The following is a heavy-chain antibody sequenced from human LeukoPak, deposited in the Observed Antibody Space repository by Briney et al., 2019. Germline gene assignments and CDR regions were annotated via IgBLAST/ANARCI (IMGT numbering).Heavy chain of an antibody. V-gene: IGHV5-51*01. J-gene: IGHJ4*02. CDR2: IDPHDSDT. CDR3: VRVLSSSWFDFDY. CDR1: GYNFPSYW. Sequence: GESLKISCKGSGYNFPSYWIGWVRQMPGKGLEWMGVIDPHDSDTRYSPSFRGLVTISADKSTTTAYLQWTSLKASDTAMYYCVRVLSSSWFDFDYWGQGTLVTVSS. D-gene: IGHD6-13*01.